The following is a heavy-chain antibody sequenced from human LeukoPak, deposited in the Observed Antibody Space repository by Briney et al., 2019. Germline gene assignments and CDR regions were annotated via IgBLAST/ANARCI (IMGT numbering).Heavy chain of an antibody. CDR2: IYTSGST. CDR3: ARTVSSSWYGYGMDV. J-gene: IGHJ6*02. V-gene: IGHV4-4*07. CDR1: GGSISSYY. D-gene: IGHD6-13*01. Sequence: PSETLSLTCTVSGGSISSYYWSWIRQPAGKGLEWIGRIYTSGSTNYNPSLKSRVTMSVDTSKNQFSLKLCSVTAADTAVYYCARTVSSSWYGYGMDVWGQGTTVTVSS.